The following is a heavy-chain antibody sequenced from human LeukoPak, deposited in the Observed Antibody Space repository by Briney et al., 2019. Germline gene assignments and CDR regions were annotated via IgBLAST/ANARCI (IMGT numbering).Heavy chain of an antibody. CDR3: ARGRRFGDYTRYFDY. J-gene: IGHJ4*02. D-gene: IGHD4-17*01. CDR1: GGSISSGGYS. CDR2: TYYSGST. Sequence: SETLSLTCAVSGGSISSGGYSWSWIRQPPGKGLEWIGYTYYSGSTYYNPSLKSRVTISVDTSKNQFSLKLSSVTAADTAVYYCARGRRFGDYTRYFDYWGQGTLVTVSS. V-gene: IGHV4-30-4*07.